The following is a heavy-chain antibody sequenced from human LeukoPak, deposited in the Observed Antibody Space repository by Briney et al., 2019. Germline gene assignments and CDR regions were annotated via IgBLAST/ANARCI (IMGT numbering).Heavy chain of an antibody. V-gene: IGHV3-23*01. CDR1: GFTFNDYA. Sequence: GGSLRLSCAASGFTFNDYAMTWVRQAPGKGLEWVSGITGSGISTYYADSVKGRFTISRDNSKNTLYLQTNSLRAEDTAVYYCAKLSGYEAYDVFDIWGQGTMVTVSS. J-gene: IGHJ3*02. CDR3: AKLSGYEAYDVFDI. CDR2: ITGSGIST. D-gene: IGHD5-12*01.